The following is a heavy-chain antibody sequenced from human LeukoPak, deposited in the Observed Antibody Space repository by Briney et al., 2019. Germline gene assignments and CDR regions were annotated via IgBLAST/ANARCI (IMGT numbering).Heavy chain of an antibody. D-gene: IGHD6-13*01. CDR1: GFTISNYW. Sequence: GGSLRLSCAASGFTISNYWMHWVRQAPGKGLVWLSRINSDGSSTSYAGSVKGRFTISRDNAKNTLYVQMNSLRDEDTAVYYCVRQYRVAAPADYWGQGTLVTVSS. CDR3: VRQYRVAAPADY. V-gene: IGHV3-74*01. J-gene: IGHJ4*02. CDR2: INSDGSST.